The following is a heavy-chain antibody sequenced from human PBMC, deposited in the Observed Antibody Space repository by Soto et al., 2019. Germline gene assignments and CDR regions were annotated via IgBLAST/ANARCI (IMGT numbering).Heavy chain of an antibody. D-gene: IGHD3-3*01. CDR1: GYTFTSYY. CDR2: INPSGGST. J-gene: IGHJ6*02. Sequence: GASVKVSCKASGYTFTSYYMHWVRQAPGQGLEWMGIINPSGGSTSYAQKFQGRVTMTRDTSTSTVYMELSSLRSEDTAVYYCASWSAYYDFWSGSPYGVDVWGQGTTVTVSS. V-gene: IGHV1-46*01. CDR3: ASWSAYYDFWSGSPYGVDV.